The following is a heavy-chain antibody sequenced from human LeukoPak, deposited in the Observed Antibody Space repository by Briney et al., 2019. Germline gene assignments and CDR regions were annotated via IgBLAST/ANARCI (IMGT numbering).Heavy chain of an antibody. V-gene: IGHV4-39*07. J-gene: IGHJ4*02. CDR3: ARDQLKLSTIFGVVITAFDY. D-gene: IGHD3-3*01. CDR2: IYYSGST. CDR1: GGSISSSSYY. Sequence: PSETLSLTCTVSGGSISSSSYYWGWSRQPPGKGLEWIGSIYYSGSTYYNPSLKSRVTISVDTSKNQFSLKLSSVTAADTAVYYCARDQLKLSTIFGVVITAFDYWGQGTLVTVSS.